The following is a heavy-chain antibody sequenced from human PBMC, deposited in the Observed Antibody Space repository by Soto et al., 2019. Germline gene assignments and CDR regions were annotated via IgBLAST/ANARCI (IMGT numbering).Heavy chain of an antibody. Sequence: QVQLVQSGAEVKKPGSSVKVSCKASGGTFSSYAISWVRQAPGQGLEWMGGFIPIFGTANYAQKFQGRVTITADESTSTAYMELSSLRSEDTAVYYCAPSYYDILTGYYTPDGMDVWGQGTTVTVSS. CDR3: APSYYDILTGYYTPDGMDV. J-gene: IGHJ6*02. CDR1: GGTFSSYA. D-gene: IGHD3-9*01. V-gene: IGHV1-69*01. CDR2: FIPIFGTA.